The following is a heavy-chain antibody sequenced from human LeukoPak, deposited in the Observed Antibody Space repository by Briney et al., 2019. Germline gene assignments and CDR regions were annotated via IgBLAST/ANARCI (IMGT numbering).Heavy chain of an antibody. J-gene: IGHJ4*02. CDR2: INQDGSEK. CDR3: AKERDGRFFDY. D-gene: IGHD5-24*01. CDR1: GLIFRSYW. Sequence: PGGCLRLSCAVSGLIFRSYWMSWVRQAPGKGLEWVANINQDGSEKYFVDSVKGRFTISRDNAKNSLHLQMNTLRAEDTAVYYCAKERDGRFFDYWGQGTLVTVSS. V-gene: IGHV3-7*01.